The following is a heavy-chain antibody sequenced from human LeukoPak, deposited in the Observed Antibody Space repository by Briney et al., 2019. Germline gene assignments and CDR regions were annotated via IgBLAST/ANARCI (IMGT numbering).Heavy chain of an antibody. D-gene: IGHD3-3*01. Sequence: SETLSITCTGSGGSISRGSYYWSWIRQPAGKGLEWIGRIYTSGSTNYNPSLKSRVTISVDTSKNQFSLKLSSVTAADTAVYYCAREGGGYDFWSGVDYYYYYMDVWGKGTTVTVSS. CDR2: IYTSGST. CDR3: AREGGGYDFWSGVDYYYYYMDV. J-gene: IGHJ6*03. CDR1: GGSISRGSYY. V-gene: IGHV4-61*02.